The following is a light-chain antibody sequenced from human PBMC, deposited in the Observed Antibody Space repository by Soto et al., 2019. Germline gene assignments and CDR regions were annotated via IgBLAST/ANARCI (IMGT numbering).Light chain of an antibody. Sequence: EIVFTQSPATLSFSPGERATLSCRASQSLSSYLAWYQQKPGQAPRLLIYDASNRATGIPARFSGSGSGTDFALTIGSLEPEDCAVYYCQQRSNWLTFGGGTKVDIK. CDR2: DAS. CDR1: QSLSSY. V-gene: IGKV3-11*01. CDR3: QQRSNWLT. J-gene: IGKJ4*01.